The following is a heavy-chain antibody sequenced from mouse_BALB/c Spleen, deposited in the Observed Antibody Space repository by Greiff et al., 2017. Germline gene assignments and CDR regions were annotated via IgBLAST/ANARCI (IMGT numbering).Heavy chain of an antibody. V-gene: IGHV1S29*02. CDR1: GYTFTDYN. D-gene: IGHD1-1*02. CDR2: IYPYNGGT. Sequence: EVQLQQSGPELVKPGASVKISCKASGYTFTDYNMHWVKQSHGKSLEWIGYIYPYNGGTGYNQKFKSKATLTVDNSSSTAYMELRSLTSEDSAVYYCAREGLYYYAMDYWGQGTSVTVSS. CDR3: AREGLYYYAMDY. J-gene: IGHJ4*01.